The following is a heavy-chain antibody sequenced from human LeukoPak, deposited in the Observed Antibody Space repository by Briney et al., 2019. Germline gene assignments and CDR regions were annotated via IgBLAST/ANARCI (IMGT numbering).Heavy chain of an antibody. Sequence: GGSLRLPCAASGFTFSSYAMSWVRQAPGKGLEWVSVDSGGGGGTYYADSVKGRFTISRDNSKNTLYLQMNSLRAEDTAVYYCAKRTISGSYFFDYWGQGTLVTVSS. J-gene: IGHJ4*02. V-gene: IGHV3-23*01. CDR3: AKRTISGSYFFDY. CDR2: DSGGGGGT. D-gene: IGHD1-26*01. CDR1: GFTFSSYA.